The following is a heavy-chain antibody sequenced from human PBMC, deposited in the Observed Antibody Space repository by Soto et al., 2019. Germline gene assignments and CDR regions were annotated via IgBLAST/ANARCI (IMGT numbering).Heavy chain of an antibody. D-gene: IGHD3-10*01. CDR3: ARDFETGASFDY. CDR2: ISAYNGNT. Sequence: ASVKVSCEASGYTFTSSGIIWVRKAPGQGLEWMGWISAYNGNTNYAQKLQDRVTMTTDTSTSTAYMELRSLRSDDTAIYYGARDFETGASFDYWGQGTLVTVSS. V-gene: IGHV1-18*04. J-gene: IGHJ4*02. CDR1: GYTFTSSG.